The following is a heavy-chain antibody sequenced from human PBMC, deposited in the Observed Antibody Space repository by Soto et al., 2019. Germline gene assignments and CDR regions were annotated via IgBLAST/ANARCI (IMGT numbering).Heavy chain of an antibody. D-gene: IGHD3-22*01. CDR2: IVVGSGNT. J-gene: IGHJ4*02. CDR1: GFTFTSSA. Sequence: SVKVSCKASGFTFTSSAVQWVRQARGQRLEWIGWIVVGSGNTNYAQKFQGRVTFTRDTSASTVYMEVSSLRSEDTAVYYCARAAYYYESSGYYPGDYWGQGTLVTVSS. CDR3: ARAAYYYESSGYYPGDY. V-gene: IGHV1-58*01.